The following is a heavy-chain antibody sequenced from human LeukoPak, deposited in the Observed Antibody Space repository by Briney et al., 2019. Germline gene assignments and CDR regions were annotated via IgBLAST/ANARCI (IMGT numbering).Heavy chain of an antibody. CDR3: AGTLAYCGGDCSDFDY. CDR1: GGTFSSYA. CDR2: IIPIFGTA. Sequence: SVKVSCKASGGTFSSYAISWVRQAPGQGLEWMGRIIPIFGTANYAQKFQGRVTITTDESTSTAYMELSSLRSEDTAAYYCAGTLAYCGGDCSDFDYWGQGTLVTVSS. V-gene: IGHV1-69*05. D-gene: IGHD2-21*02. J-gene: IGHJ4*02.